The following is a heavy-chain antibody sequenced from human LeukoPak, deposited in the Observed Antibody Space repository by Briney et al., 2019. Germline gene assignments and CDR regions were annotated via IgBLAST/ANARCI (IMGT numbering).Heavy chain of an antibody. CDR2: ISNNGGYT. CDR1: GFTFSSSA. CDR3: EVYGDYAFDY. J-gene: IGHJ4*02. V-gene: IGHV3-23*01. D-gene: IGHD4-17*01. Sequence: GGSLRLSCAASGFTFSSSAMSWVRQAPGKGLEWVSAISNNGGYTYYADSVQGRFTISRDNSKNTLYLQMNSLRAEDTAVYYCEVYGDYAFDYWGQGTLVTVSS.